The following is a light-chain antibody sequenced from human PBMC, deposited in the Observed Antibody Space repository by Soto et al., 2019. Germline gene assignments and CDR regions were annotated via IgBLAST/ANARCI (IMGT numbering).Light chain of an antibody. CDR3: QQLNSYPRLT. CDR1: QGISSY. J-gene: IGKJ4*01. CDR2: AAS. Sequence: IQLTQSPSSLSASVGDRVTITCRASQGISSYLAWYQQKPGKDPKLLIYAASTLQSGVPSRFSGSGSGTDFTLTISSLQPEDFATYYCQQLNSYPRLTFGGGTKVEIK. V-gene: IGKV1-9*01.